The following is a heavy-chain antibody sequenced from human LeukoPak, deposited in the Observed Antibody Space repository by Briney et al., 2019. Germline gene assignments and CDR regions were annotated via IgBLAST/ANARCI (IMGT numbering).Heavy chain of an antibody. V-gene: IGHV3-7*01. CDR1: GFSFNNYW. CDR3: ARAMISSGWFPAFDM. D-gene: IGHD6-19*01. CDR2: IREDGSEK. Sequence: GGSLRLSCSASGFSFNNYWMNWVRQAPGKGLEWVANIREDGSEKHYVDSVKGRFTISRDNSKNSLHLQMNLLTAEDTAIYYCARAMISSGWFPAFDMWGRGTLVTVSP. J-gene: IGHJ4*02.